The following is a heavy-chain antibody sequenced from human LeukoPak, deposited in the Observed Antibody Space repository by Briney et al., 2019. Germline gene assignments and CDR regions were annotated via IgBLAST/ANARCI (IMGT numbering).Heavy chain of an antibody. J-gene: IGHJ3*02. D-gene: IGHD6-13*01. CDR2: IYYSGST. V-gene: IGHV4-39*01. CDR3: ARPLSGSSSWHGDAFDI. Sequence: KPSQSLSLTCTVAGGSISSSTYYWGWIRQPPGKGLEWIGSIYYSGSTYYNASLNSRVTISADTSKNQLSLKLSSVTAADTAVYYCARPLSGSSSWHGDAFDIWGQGTMVTVSS. CDR1: GGSISSSTYY.